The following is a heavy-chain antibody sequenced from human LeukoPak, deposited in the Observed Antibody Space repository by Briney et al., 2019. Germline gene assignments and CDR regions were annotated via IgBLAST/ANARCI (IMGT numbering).Heavy chain of an antibody. CDR3: ARATLIAAAGNWFDP. CDR2: IYYSGST. CDR1: GGSISSYC. D-gene: IGHD6-13*01. J-gene: IGHJ5*02. V-gene: IGHV4-59*01. Sequence: PSETLSLTCTVSGGSISSYCWSWIRQPPGKGLEWIGYIYYSGSTNYNPSLKSRVTISVDTSKNQFSLKLSSVTAADTAVYYCARATLIAAAGNWFDPWGQGTLVTVSS.